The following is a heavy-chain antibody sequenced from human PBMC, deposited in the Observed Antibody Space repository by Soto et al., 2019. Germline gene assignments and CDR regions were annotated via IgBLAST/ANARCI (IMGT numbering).Heavy chain of an antibody. CDR3: ASSGRGEWPFRMDV. CDR1: GGSISSYY. J-gene: IGHJ6*03. Sequence: ASETLSLTCTVSGGSISSYYWSWIRQPPGKGLEWIGYIYYSGSTNYNPSLKSRVTISVDTSKNQFSLKLSSVTAADTAVYYCASSGRGEWPFRMDVWGKGTTVTVSS. V-gene: IGHV4-59*01. D-gene: IGHD3-16*01. CDR2: IYYSGST.